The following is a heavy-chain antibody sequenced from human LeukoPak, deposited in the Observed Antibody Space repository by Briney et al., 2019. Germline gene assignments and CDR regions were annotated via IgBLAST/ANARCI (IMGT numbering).Heavy chain of an antibody. CDR2: IYSGGST. CDR1: GFTVSSNY. CDR3: AREDTDYYYYGMDV. J-gene: IGHJ6*02. D-gene: IGHD5-18*01. V-gene: IGHV3-53*01. Sequence: PGGSLRLSCAATGFTVSSNYMSWVRQAPGKGLEWVSVIYSGGSTYYADSVKGRFTISRDNSKNTLYLQMNSLRAEDTAVYYCAREDTDYYYYGMDVWGQGTTVTVSS.